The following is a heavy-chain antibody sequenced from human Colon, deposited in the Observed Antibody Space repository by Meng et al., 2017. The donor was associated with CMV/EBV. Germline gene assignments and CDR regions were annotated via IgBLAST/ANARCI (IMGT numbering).Heavy chain of an antibody. CDR2: INPNGGGT. D-gene: IGHD2-15*01. J-gene: IGHJ6*02. CDR3: ARESTPTGYSNLRAPYYYFAMDV. Sequence: ASVKVSCKASGYTFTGYYLHWVRQAPGQGLEWIGWINPNGGGTDYARAFQGRVTMTREMSTTTAYLELHRLTPDDTAVYYCARESTPTGYSNLRAPYYYFAMDVWGQGTTVTVSS. V-gene: IGHV1-2*02. CDR1: GYTFTGYY.